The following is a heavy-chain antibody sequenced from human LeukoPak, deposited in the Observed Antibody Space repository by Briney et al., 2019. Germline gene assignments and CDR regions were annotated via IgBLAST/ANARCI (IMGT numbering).Heavy chain of an antibody. Sequence: GASVKVSCKASGYTFTSYDINWVRQATGQGLEWMGWMNPNSGNIGYARKFQGRVTMTRNTSISTAYMELSSLRSEDTAVYYCARVRELRYYYGMDVWGQGTTVTVSS. V-gene: IGHV1-8*01. D-gene: IGHD1-26*01. J-gene: IGHJ6*02. CDR2: MNPNSGNI. CDR3: ARVRELRYYYGMDV. CDR1: GYTFTSYD.